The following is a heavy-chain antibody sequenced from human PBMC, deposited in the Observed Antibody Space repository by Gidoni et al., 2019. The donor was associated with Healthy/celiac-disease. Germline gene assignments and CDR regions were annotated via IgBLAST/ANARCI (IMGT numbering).Heavy chain of an antibody. CDR3: ARAGLLNYYYDYYMDV. CDR2: INHSGST. J-gene: IGHJ6*03. Sequence: QVQLQQWGAGLLKPSETLSLTCALYGWSFRGYYWSWIRPPPGKGLEWIRTINHSGSTNYNPSLKSRVTISVDTSKNQFSLKLRSVTAADTAVYYCARAGLLNYYYDYYMDVWGKGTTVTVSS. D-gene: IGHD2-15*01. V-gene: IGHV4-34*01. CDR1: GWSFRGYY.